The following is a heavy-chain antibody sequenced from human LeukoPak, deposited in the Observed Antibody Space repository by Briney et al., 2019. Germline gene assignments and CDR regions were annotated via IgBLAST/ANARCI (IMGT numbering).Heavy chain of an antibody. CDR3: ARSTTYVFFDS. D-gene: IGHD3-16*01. V-gene: IGHV3-48*01. CDR2: ISSSSSTI. CDR1: GFTFSSYN. J-gene: IGHJ4*02. Sequence: GGSLRLSCAASGFTFSSYNMNWVRQAPGKGLEWVSYISSSSSTIYYADSVKGRFTISRDKAKNSLHLQMNSLRAEDTAVYYCARSTTYVFFDSGGRGPRVTFS.